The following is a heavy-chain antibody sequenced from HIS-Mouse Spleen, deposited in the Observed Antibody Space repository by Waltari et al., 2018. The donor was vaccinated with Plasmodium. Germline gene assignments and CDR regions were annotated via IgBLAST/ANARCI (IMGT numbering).Heavy chain of an antibody. V-gene: IGHV1-2*02. CDR1: GYTFTGYY. Sequence: QVQLVQSGAEVKKPGASVKVSCKASGYTFTGYYMHWVRQAPGQGVEWMVWSNHKSWCTKYAQKFQGRVTMTRDTSISTAYMELSRLRSDDTAVYYCARVLGYKAAAGTFVEYFQHWGQGTLVTVSS. CDR2: SNHKSWCT. CDR3: ARVLGYKAAAGTFVEYFQH. D-gene: IGHD6-13*01. J-gene: IGHJ1*01.